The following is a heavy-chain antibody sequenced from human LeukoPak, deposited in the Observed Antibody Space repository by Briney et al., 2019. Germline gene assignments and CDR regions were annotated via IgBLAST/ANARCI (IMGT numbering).Heavy chain of an antibody. V-gene: IGHV4-39*01. J-gene: IGHJ5*02. CDR1: GGSISSSSYY. CDR3: ASLLWFGELSPVNWFDP. D-gene: IGHD3-10*01. CDR2: IYYSGST. Sequence: SETLSLTCTVSGGSISSSSYYWGWIRQPPGKGLEWSGSIYYSGSTYYNPSLKSRVTISVDTSKNQFSLKLSSVTAADTAVYYCASLLWFGELSPVNWFDPWGQGTLVTVSS.